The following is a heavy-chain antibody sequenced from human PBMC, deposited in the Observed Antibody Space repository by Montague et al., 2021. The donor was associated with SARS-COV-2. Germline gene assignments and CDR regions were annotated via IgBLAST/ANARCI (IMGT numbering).Heavy chain of an antibody. J-gene: IGHJ2*01. Sequence: TLSLTCSVSGGSINTGGYYWNWIRQSAGKGLEWIGRIYSSGSTNSRPSIKSRITVSLDKSKIQFSLWLSSVTDADTAVYSCARDPGYTSFTRCYFDVWGPGTLVTVSS. CDR2: IYSSGST. CDR1: GGSINTGGYY. CDR3: ARDPGYTSFTRCYFDV. V-gene: IGHV4-61*02. D-gene: IGHD5-18*01.